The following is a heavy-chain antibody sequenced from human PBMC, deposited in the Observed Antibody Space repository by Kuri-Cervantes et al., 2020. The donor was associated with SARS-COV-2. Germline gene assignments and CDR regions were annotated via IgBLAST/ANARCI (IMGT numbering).Heavy chain of an antibody. V-gene: IGHV4-39*07. D-gene: IGHD6-6*01. CDR1: GGSISSSSYY. J-gene: IGHJ6*02. CDR3: ARAEAARLYYGMDV. Sequence: ESLKISCTVSGGSISSSSYYWGWIRQPPGKGLEWIGSIYYSGSTYYNPSLKSRVTISVDRSKNQFSLNLSSVTAADTAVYYCARAEAARLYYGMDVWGQGTTVTVSS. CDR2: IYYSGST.